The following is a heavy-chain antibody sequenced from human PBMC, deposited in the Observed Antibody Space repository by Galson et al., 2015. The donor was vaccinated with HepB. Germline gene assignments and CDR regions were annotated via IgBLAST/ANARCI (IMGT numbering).Heavy chain of an antibody. D-gene: IGHD5-18*01. CDR1: GFGFDTHA. J-gene: IGHJ5*01. Sequence: SLRLSCAAPGFGFDTHAMSWVRQAPGKGLEWISGISGNGDSTFYGDSVKGRFTVSRDNSKNMLFLQMNSLRAEDTGLYFCAKGYGLFDSWGQGTRVTVSS. V-gene: IGHV3-23*01. CDR3: AKGYGLFDS. CDR2: ISGNGDST.